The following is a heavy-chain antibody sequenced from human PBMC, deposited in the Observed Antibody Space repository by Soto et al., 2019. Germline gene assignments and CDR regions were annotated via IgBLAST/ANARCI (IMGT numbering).Heavy chain of an antibody. CDR1: GFTVRSNY. J-gene: IGHJ4*02. CDR3: AGIRPPLY. D-gene: IGHD5-18*01. Sequence: EVQLVESGGGLVQPGGSLRLSCAVSGFTVRSNYMSWVRQAPGKGLEWVSIIYSGGSTYYADSVKGRFTISRDNSKNTLYLQMNSLSAEDTAVYYCAGIRPPLYWGQGTLVTVSS. CDR2: IYSGGST. V-gene: IGHV3-66*01.